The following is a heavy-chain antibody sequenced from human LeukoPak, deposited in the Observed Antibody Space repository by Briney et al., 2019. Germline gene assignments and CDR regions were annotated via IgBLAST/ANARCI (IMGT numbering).Heavy chain of an antibody. CDR3: ARVDVSSGHADY. CDR1: GGSISSYC. Sequence: SETLSLTCTVSGGSISSYCWSWIRQPPGKGLEWIGYIYYSGSTNYNPSLKSRVTISVDTSKNQFSLKLSSVTAADTAVYYCARVDVSSGHADYWGQGTLVTVSS. D-gene: IGHD6-19*01. J-gene: IGHJ4*02. CDR2: IYYSGST. V-gene: IGHV4-59*01.